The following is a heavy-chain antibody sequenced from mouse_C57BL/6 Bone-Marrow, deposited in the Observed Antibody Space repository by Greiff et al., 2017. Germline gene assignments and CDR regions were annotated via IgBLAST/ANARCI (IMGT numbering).Heavy chain of an antibody. D-gene: IGHD3-1*01. V-gene: IGHV1-54*01. CDR3: AILGY. CDR1: GYAFTNYL. CDR2: INPVSGGT. Sequence: VQLQQSGAELVQPGTSVKVSCKASGYAFTNYLLAWVQQGPGQGLEWIGVINPVSGGTNYKEKFKGKATLSADKSSSTAYMQLSSLTSEDSAVYFCAILGYWGQGTTLPVSS. J-gene: IGHJ2*01.